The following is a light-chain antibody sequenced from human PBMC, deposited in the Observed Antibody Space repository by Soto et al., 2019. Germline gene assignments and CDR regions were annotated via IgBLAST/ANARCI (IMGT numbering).Light chain of an antibody. CDR1: QSVSSRY. V-gene: IGKV3-20*01. CDR3: QQYGSSPPIT. CDR2: GAS. Sequence: DIVLTPSPGTLSLSPGEIATLSCRASQSVSSRYLAWYQQKAGHAPRLLIYGASSRATCIPDRFSGSGSGTYFTLTISRLEPEYFAVYYCQQYGSSPPITFGGGTKVAMK. J-gene: IGKJ4*01.